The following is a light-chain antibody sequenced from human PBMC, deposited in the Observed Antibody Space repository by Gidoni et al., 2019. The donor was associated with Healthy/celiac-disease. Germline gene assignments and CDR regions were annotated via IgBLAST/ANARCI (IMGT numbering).Light chain of an antibody. CDR2: AAS. CDR1: QSISSY. Sequence: DIQMTQSPSSLSASVGDRVTITCRASQSISSYLNWYQQKPGKAPKLLIYAASRLQSGVPSRFSGSGAGTDFTLNISSLQPEDFETYYCQQSYSTPQTFGKGTKVEIK. CDR3: QQSYSTPQT. J-gene: IGKJ1*01. V-gene: IGKV1-39*01.